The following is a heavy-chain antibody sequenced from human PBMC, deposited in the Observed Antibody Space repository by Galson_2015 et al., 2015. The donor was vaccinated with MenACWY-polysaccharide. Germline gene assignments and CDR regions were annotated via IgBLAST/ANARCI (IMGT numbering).Heavy chain of an antibody. CDR2: VIPIFGTI. CDR1: GGTFSSYD. J-gene: IGHJ3*02. D-gene: IGHD1-14*01. Sequence: SVKVSCKASGGTFSSYDINWVRQAPGQGLEWMGGVIPIFGTINYAQKFEGRVTFTVDESTSTAYMELSSLRSEDTAVYYCARDGISIPDSFDIWGQGTMVTVSS. CDR3: ARDGISIPDSFDI. V-gene: IGHV1-69*13.